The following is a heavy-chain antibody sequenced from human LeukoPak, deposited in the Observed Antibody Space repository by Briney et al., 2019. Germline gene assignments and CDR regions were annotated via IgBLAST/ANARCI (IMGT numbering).Heavy chain of an antibody. Sequence: RSGGSLRLSCAASGSTFSSYAMHWVRQAPGKGMEWVALISYDGSNKYYADSVKGRFTVSRDNSKNTLYLQMNSLRVEDTAVYYCASEYREDHSGSQYFQHWGQGTLVTVSS. D-gene: IGHD6-19*01. CDR3: ASEYREDHSGSQYFQH. V-gene: IGHV3-30*04. J-gene: IGHJ1*01. CDR1: GSTFSSYA. CDR2: ISYDGSNK.